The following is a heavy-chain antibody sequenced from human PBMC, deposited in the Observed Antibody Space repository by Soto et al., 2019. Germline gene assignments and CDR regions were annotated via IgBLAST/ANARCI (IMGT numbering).Heavy chain of an antibody. V-gene: IGHV3-23*01. J-gene: IGHJ4*02. CDR1: GFTFSTYA. CDR2: ISASGGST. D-gene: IGHD2-2*01. CDR3: ARVPATSAAPYKYCFDY. Sequence: GGSLRLSCAASGFTFSTYAMTWGLQAPGKGLEWVSAISASGGSTYYADSVKGRFTISRDNAKNSLYLQMNSLRAEDTAVYYCARVPATSAAPYKYCFDYWGQGTLVTVSS.